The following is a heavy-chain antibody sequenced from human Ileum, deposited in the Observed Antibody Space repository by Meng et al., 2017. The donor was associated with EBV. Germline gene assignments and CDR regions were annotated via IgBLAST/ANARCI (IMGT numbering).Heavy chain of an antibody. J-gene: IGHJ4*02. CDR2: STPIFGTV. CDR1: GGTLSTYV. D-gene: IGHD4-17*01. V-gene: IGHV1-69*01. CDR3: AMGSYGDYWDK. Sequence: QVQLVQSGAEVKKPGSSVKVSCKAAGGTLSTYVITWVRQAPGQGLEWMGVSTPIFGTVNYAQKFQGRVTITADESTNTAYMEMSSLRSEDTAVYYCAMGSYGDYWDKWGQGTLGTVSS.